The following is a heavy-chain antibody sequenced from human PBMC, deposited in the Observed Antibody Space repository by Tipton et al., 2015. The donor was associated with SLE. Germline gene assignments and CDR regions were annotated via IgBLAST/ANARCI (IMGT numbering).Heavy chain of an antibody. J-gene: IGHJ3*02. D-gene: IGHD2-21*01. CDR2: IYYTGST. CDR1: GGSISDYY. CDR3: ARHIVVVPEAFDI. Sequence: TLSLTCTVSGGSISDYYWSWIRQPPGKGLEWIGYIYYTGSTIYNPSHNPSLKSRVTISVDTSKNQFSLKLTSVTAADTAVYYCARHIVVVPEAFDIWGQGTMVTVSS. V-gene: IGHV4-59*08.